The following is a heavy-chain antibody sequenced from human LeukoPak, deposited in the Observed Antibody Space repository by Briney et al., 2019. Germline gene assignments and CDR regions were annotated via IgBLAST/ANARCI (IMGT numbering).Heavy chain of an antibody. CDR2: LSCSGGST. CDR3: AKWGGYDDSSGYYRFDY. J-gene: IGHJ4*02. Sequence: GGSLRLSCGASGFPFSRLAMTWVRQAPGKGLEWVSALSCSGGSTYYADSVEGRFPISRDNSKHTLYLQMNSLGGEDSAVYYGAKWGGYDDSSGYYRFDYWGQGTLVTVSS. V-gene: IGHV3-23*01. CDR1: GFPFSRLA. D-gene: IGHD3-22*01.